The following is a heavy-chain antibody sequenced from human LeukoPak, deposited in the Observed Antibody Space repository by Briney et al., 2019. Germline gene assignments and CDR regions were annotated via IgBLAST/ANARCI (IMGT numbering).Heavy chain of an antibody. V-gene: IGHV1-18*01. D-gene: IGHD3-10*01. CDR3: ARARTLYYYGSGSYAN. J-gene: IGHJ4*02. CDR1: GYTFTSYG. CDR2: ISAYNGNT. Sequence: ASVKVSCKASGYTFTSYGISWVRQAPGQGLEWMGWISAYNGNTNYAQKLQGRVTMTTDTSTSTAYMELRSLRSDDTAVYYCARARTLYYYGSGSYANWGQGTLVTVSS.